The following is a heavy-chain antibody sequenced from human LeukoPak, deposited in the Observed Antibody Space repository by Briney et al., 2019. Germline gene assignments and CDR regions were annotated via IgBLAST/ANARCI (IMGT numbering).Heavy chain of an antibody. V-gene: IGHV4-30-4*01. CDR3: ARVGVITMIAY. CDR2: IYYSGST. CDR1: GGSISSGDYY. Sequence: SETLSLTCTVSGGSISSGDYYWSWIRQPPGKGLEWIGYIYYSGSTYYNPSLKSRVTISVDTSKNQFSLKLSSVTAAETAVYYCARVGVITMIAYWGQGTLVTVSS. J-gene: IGHJ4*02. D-gene: IGHD3-22*01.